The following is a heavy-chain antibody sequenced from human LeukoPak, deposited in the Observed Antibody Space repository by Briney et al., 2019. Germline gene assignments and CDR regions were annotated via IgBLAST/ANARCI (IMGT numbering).Heavy chain of an antibody. Sequence: PSETLSLTCSVSGGSISSGGYYWSWIRQHPGKGLEWIGYIYYSGSTDYNPSLKSRVTTLVDTSKNQFSLKLSSVTAADTAVYYCARANLVGGYYFDYWGQGTLVTVSS. J-gene: IGHJ4*02. D-gene: IGHD1-26*01. V-gene: IGHV4-61*08. CDR3: ARANLVGGYYFDY. CDR1: GGSISSGGYY. CDR2: IYYSGST.